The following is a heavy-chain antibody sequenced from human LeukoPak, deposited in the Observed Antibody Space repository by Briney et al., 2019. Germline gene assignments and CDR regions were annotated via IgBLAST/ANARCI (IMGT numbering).Heavy chain of an antibody. D-gene: IGHD3-10*01. CDR1: GFTFDGYA. CDR2: IRGGSSTS. J-gene: IGHJ4*02. CDR3: EKDMYYYGSGNLDY. V-gene: IGHV3-9*01. Sequence: PVRSLRLSCAASGFTFDGYAMHWVRQAPGKGLEWASSIRGGSSTSGYADSVKGRFTISRDNAKKSLYLQMNSLRADDTALYYCEKDMYYYGSGNLDYWGQGTLVTVSS.